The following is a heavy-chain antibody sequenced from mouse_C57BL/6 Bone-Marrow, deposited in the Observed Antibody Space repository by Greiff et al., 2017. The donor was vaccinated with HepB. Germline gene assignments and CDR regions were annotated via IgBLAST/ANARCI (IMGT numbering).Heavy chain of an antibody. CDR3: AYGSRRLAY. V-gene: IGHV3-6*01. CDR2: ISYDGSN. J-gene: IGHJ3*01. D-gene: IGHD1-1*01. CDR1: GYSITSGYY. Sequence: VQLQQSGPGLVKPSQSLSLTCSVTGYSITSGYYWNWIRQFPGNKLEWMGYISYDGSNNYNPSLKNRISITRDTSKNQFFLKLNSVTTEDTATYYCAYGSRRLAYWGQGTLVTVSA.